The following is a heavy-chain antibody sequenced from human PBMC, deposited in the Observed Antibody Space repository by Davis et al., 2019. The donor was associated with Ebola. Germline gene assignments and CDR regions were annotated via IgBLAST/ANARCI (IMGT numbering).Heavy chain of an antibody. CDR2: INAGNGNT. CDR1: GYTFTNYY. CDR3: ARDSPVTMIPMDV. J-gene: IGHJ6*02. D-gene: IGHD3-22*01. Sequence: ASVKVSCKASGYTFTNYYMHWVRQAPGQRLEWMGWINAGNGNTKYSQKFQGSVTITRDTSASTAYMELSSLRSEDTAVYYCARDSPVTMIPMDVWGQGTTVTVSS. V-gene: IGHV1-3*01.